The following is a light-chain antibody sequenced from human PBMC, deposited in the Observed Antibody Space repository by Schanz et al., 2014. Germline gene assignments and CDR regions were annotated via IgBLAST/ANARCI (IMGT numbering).Light chain of an antibody. CDR1: SSDVGGYNY. CDR2: DVT. Sequence: QSALTQPRSVSGSPGQSVTISCTGTSSDVGGYNYVSWFQQHLGKAPELMTYDVTKRPSGVPDRFSGSKSGNTASLTISGLQAEDEADYYCCSYAGTYTYVFGTGTKLTVL. V-gene: IGLV2-11*01. J-gene: IGLJ1*01. CDR3: CSYAGTYTYV.